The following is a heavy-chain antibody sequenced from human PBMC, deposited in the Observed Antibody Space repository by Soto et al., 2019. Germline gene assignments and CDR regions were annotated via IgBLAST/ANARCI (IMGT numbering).Heavy chain of an antibody. V-gene: IGHV4-34*01. D-gene: IGHD2-2*01. CDR3: ARGQGDRPAALHRPYYYYYMDV. CDR2: INHSGST. J-gene: IGHJ6*03. CDR1: GGSFSGYY. Sequence: SETLSLTCAVYGGSFSGYYWSWIRQPPGKGLEWIGEINHSGSTNYNPSLKSRVTISVDTSKNQFSLKLSSVTAADTAVYYCARGQGDRPAALHRPYYYYYMDVWGKGTTVTVSS.